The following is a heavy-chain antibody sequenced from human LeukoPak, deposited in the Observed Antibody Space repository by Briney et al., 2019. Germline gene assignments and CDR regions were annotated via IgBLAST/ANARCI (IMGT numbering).Heavy chain of an antibody. CDR2: INPSGGTT. CDR1: GYSFTSYY. CDR3: ARVYPGYYFDY. V-gene: IGHV1-46*01. D-gene: IGHD2/OR15-2a*01. J-gene: IGHJ4*02. Sequence: GASVKVSCKASGYSFTSYYMHWVRQDPGQGLEWMGIINPSGGTTIYAQKFQGRVTMTRDMSTTTVYMELSSLGSEDTAMYYCARVYPGYYFDYWGQGTLVTVSS.